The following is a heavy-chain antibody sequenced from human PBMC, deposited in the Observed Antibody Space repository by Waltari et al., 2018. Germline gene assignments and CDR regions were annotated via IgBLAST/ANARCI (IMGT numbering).Heavy chain of an antibody. CDR1: GGSISSGGYY. Sequence: QVQLQESDPGLVKPSQTLSLTCTVSGGSISSGGYYWSWIRQHPGKGLEWIGYIYYSGSTYYNPSLKSRVTISVDTSKNQFSLKLSSVTAADTAVYYCARGGYYDIDAFDIWGQGTMVTVSS. CDR3: ARGGYYDIDAFDI. D-gene: IGHD3-22*01. J-gene: IGHJ3*02. CDR2: IYYSGST. V-gene: IGHV4-31*03.